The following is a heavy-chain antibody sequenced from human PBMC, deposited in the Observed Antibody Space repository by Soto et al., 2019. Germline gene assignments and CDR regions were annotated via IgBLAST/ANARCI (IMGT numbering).Heavy chain of an antibody. CDR1: GFTFSSYS. J-gene: IGHJ6*02. Sequence: TGGSLRLSCAASGFTFSSYSMNWVRQAPGKGLEWVSSISSSSSYIYYADSVKGRFTISRDNAKNSLYLQMNSLRAEDTAVYYCARGYCTNGVCYTRADYGMDVWGQGTTVTVSS. V-gene: IGHV3-21*01. CDR3: ARGYCTNGVCYTRADYGMDV. D-gene: IGHD2-8*01. CDR2: ISSSSSYI.